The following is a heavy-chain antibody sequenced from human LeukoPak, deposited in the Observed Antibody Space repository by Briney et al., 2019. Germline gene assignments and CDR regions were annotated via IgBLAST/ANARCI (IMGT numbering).Heavy chain of an antibody. CDR3: AKDLDSYGKLDY. CDR2: ISYDGSNK. D-gene: IGHD4-17*01. Sequence: GGSLRLSCAASGFTFSSYGMHWVRQAPGKGLEWVAVISYDGSNKYYADSVKGRFTISRDNSKNTLYLQMNSLRAKDTAVYYCAKDLDSYGKLDYWGQGTLVTVSS. CDR1: GFTFSSYG. J-gene: IGHJ4*02. V-gene: IGHV3-30*18.